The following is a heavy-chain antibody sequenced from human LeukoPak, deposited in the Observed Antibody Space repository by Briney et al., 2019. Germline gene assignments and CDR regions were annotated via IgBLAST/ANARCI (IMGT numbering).Heavy chain of an antibody. Sequence: GGSLRLSCAASGFMFSTHGMTWVRQAPGKGLEWVAIIWSDGSGKYYGDSVTGRFTISRDNSKNTLYLEMNSLRAEDTAVYYCARGGGPNLTGRSNRFDLWGQGTLVTVSS. V-gene: IGHV3-33*01. CDR2: IWSDGSGK. J-gene: IGHJ5*02. CDR3: ARGGGPNLTGRSNRFDL. CDR1: GFMFSTHG. D-gene: IGHD3-9*01.